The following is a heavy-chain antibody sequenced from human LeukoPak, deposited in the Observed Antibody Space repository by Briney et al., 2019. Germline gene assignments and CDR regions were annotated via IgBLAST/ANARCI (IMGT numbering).Heavy chain of an antibody. J-gene: IGHJ3*02. D-gene: IGHD2-2*02. CDR1: GYSISSSYY. CDR3: AKGYCSSTSCYIAARQYDAFDI. CDR2: IYHSGST. V-gene: IGHV4-38-2*01. Sequence: PSETLSLTCAVSGYSISSSYYWGWIRQPPGKGLEWIGTIYHSGSTHYNPSLKSRVTLSVDTSKNQFSLKLRSVTAADTAVYYCAKGYCSSTSCYIAARQYDAFDIWGQGTMVTVSS.